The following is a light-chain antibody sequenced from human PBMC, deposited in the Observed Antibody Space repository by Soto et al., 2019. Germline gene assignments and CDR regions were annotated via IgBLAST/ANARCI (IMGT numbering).Light chain of an antibody. Sequence: IQLTQSPSSLSASVGDRVTITCRASQGISSYLAWYQQKPGKAPKLLIYAASTLQSGLPSRFSGSGSGTDFTITISSLQPEDFATYYCQQLNSYPTFGGGTKVEIK. CDR2: AAS. J-gene: IGKJ4*01. CDR3: QQLNSYPT. CDR1: QGISSY. V-gene: IGKV1-9*01.